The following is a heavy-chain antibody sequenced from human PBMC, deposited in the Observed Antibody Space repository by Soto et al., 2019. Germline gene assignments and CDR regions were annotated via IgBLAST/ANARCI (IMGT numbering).Heavy chain of an antibody. V-gene: IGHV4-39*01. CDR2: ISYSGTT. Sequence: PSEALSLTCPLSGASISGNHEYRVLVRQPPGQGLEWIGSISYSGTTYFNPPLKSRVVKSVDTSRNQFSLRLTFVTAADTAVYYCASQKLDVAAIFDKWGQG. CDR3: ASQKLDVAAIFDK. CDR1: GASISGNHEY. D-gene: IGHD1-7*01. J-gene: IGHJ4*02.